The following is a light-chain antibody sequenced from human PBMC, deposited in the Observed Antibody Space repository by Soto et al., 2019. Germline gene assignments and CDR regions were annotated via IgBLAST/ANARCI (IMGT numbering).Light chain of an antibody. CDR1: QSVSSN. V-gene: IGKV3-15*01. CDR3: QQYNNWPPVT. J-gene: IGKJ5*01. CDR2: GAS. Sequence: ETVMTQSPATLSVSPGERATLSCRASQSVSSNVAWYQQKPGQAPRLLIYGASTRATGIPARFSGSGSGTEFTLTISSLQSEDFAVYYCQQYNNWPPVTFGKGTRLEIK.